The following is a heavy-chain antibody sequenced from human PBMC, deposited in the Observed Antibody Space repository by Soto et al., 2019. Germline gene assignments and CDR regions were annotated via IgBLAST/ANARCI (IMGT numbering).Heavy chain of an antibody. CDR3: ARHPSDFWFDP. D-gene: IGHD2-21*02. CDR2: IYYSGST. Sequence: QLQLQESGPGLVKPSETLSLTCSVSGGSISSSSYFWGWIRQPPGKGLEWIGSIYYSGSTYYNPSPKSRVTVSVDTSNNQSSLKLSSVTAADTAVYYCARHPSDFWFDPWGQGTLVTVSS. V-gene: IGHV4-39*01. CDR1: GGSISSSSYF. J-gene: IGHJ5*02.